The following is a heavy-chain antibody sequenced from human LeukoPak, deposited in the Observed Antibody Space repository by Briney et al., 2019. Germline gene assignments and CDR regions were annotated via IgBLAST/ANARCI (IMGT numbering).Heavy chain of an antibody. CDR3: ARVSHPGLYSYGFGKLDY. J-gene: IGHJ4*02. CDR2: ISSSSSYI. V-gene: IGHV3-21*01. Sequence: PGGSLRLSCAASGLTFSSSALSWVRQAPGKGLEWVSSISSSSSYIYYADSVKGRFTISRDNAKNSLYLQMNSLRAEDTAVYYCARVSHPGLYSYGFGKLDYWGQGTLVTVSS. CDR1: GLTFSSSA. D-gene: IGHD5-18*01.